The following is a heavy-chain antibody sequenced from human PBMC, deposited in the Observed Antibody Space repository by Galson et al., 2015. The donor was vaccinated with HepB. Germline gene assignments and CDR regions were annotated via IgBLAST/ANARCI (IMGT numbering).Heavy chain of an antibody. CDR1: GYTFTNYA. V-gene: IGHV7-4-1*02. J-gene: IGHJ4*02. CDR3: VRGGRRVWGSYRTTSPFDY. CDR2: INTNTGNP. Sequence: SVKVSCKASGYTFTNYAMNWVRQAPGQGLEWMGWINTNTGNPTYAQGFTGRFVFSLDTSVTTAYLQISSLKAEDTAVYYCVRGGRRVWGSYRTTSPFDYWGQGTLVTVSS. D-gene: IGHD3-16*02.